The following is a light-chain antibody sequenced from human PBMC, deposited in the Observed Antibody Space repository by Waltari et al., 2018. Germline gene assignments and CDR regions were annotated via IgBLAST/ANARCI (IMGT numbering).Light chain of an antibody. J-gene: IGLJ3*02. CDR1: NLGCRS. CDR3: HVWDGKTVM. V-gene: IGLV3-21*02. Sequence: SSVLTQAPSVSVAPGQTAPVTCGGDNLGCRSVHWYQQRPGRAPVLVVYLDSDRPSGIPDRFSGSKSGNAATLTISRVEAGDEADYYCHVWDGKTVMFGGGTKLTVL. CDR2: LDS.